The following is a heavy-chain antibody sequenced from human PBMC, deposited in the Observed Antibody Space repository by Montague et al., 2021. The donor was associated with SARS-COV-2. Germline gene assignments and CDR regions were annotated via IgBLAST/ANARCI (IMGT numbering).Heavy chain of an antibody. D-gene: IGHD3-10*01. CDR2: ISSRGGTI. CDR3: AREYEYDYASWRKHDALDI. V-gene: IGHV3-48*04. CDR1: GFTFSRYN. Sequence: SLRLSCAASGFTFSRYNMNWVRQAPGKGLEWVSYISSRGGTIYYADSLKGRFTISRDNAKNALYLQMNSLRVEDTALYYCAREYEYDYASWRKHDALDIWGQGTLVTVSS. J-gene: IGHJ3*02.